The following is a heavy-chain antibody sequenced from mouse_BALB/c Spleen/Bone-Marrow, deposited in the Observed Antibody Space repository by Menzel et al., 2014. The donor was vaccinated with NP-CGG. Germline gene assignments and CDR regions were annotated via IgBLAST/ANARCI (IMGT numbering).Heavy chain of an antibody. CDR1: GDSITSSY. J-gene: IGHJ2*01. CDR3: ARGNGYHIDY. Sequence: VQLQQSGPSLVKPSQTLSPTCSVTGDSITSSYWNWIRKFPGNKLEYMGYISYSGNAYYNPSLKSRISLTRDTSKNQYYLQLNSVTTEDTATYFCARGNGYHIDYWGQGTTLTVSS. V-gene: IGHV3-8*02. CDR2: ISYSGNA. D-gene: IGHD1-2*01.